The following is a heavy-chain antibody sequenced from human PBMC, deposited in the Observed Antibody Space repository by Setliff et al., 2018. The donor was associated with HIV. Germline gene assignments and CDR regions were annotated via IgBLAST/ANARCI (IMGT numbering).Heavy chain of an antibody. V-gene: IGHV4-4*07. Sequence: SETLSLTCNYSGNSFSGYHWSWIRQLAGKGLEWLGRIYYTGSTEYNPSLKSRLTMSMDTSKDQFSLRLVSLTTADTAVYYCARSIYGSGTYPLDVWGPGTLVTVSS. CDR2: IYYTGST. J-gene: IGHJ4*02. CDR3: ARSIYGSGTYPLDV. CDR1: GNSFSGYH. D-gene: IGHD3-10*01.